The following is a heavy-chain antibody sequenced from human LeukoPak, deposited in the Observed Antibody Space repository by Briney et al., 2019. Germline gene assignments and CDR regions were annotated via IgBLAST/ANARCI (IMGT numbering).Heavy chain of an antibody. CDR1: GFIFDDYI. CDR3: AKDTYYYGSGSYRAGDYYYGMDV. Sequence: GGSLRLSCAASGFIFDDYIMHWVRQAPGKGLEWVSLISWDGDSTYYADSVKGRFTISRDNSKNSLYLEMNSLRTEDTALYYCAKDTYYYGSGSYRAGDYYYGMDVWGQGTTVTVSS. CDR2: ISWDGDST. V-gene: IGHV3-43*01. D-gene: IGHD3-10*01. J-gene: IGHJ6*02.